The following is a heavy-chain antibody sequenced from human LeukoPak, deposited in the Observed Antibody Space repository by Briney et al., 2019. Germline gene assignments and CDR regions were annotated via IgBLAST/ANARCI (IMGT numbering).Heavy chain of an antibody. J-gene: IGHJ4*02. CDR3: ARKELAHREYFDY. CDR2: IYYSGST. Sequence: SGTLSLTCAVSGGSISSSNWWSWIRQPPGKGLEWIGYIYYSGSTNYNPSLKSRVTISVDTSKNQFSLKLSSVTAADTAVYYCARKELAHREYFDYWGQGTLVTVSS. V-gene: IGHV4-61*01. CDR1: GGSISSSNW. D-gene: IGHD1-26*01.